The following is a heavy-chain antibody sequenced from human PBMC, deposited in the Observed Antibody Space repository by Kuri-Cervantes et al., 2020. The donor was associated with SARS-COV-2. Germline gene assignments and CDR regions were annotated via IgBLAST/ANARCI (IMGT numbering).Heavy chain of an antibody. J-gene: IGHJ6*02. D-gene: IGHD3-3*01. Sequence: GRSLKISWSPSALTISSYAIHWVRQAPGKGLEYVSAISSNGGSTYYADSVKGRFTISRDNSKNTLYIQMSSLKAEETAVYYCVKVTTYYDFWSGYSYGMDVWGQGTTVTVSS. V-gene: IGHV3-64D*08. CDR1: ALTISSYA. CDR2: ISSNGGST. CDR3: VKVTTYYDFWSGYSYGMDV.